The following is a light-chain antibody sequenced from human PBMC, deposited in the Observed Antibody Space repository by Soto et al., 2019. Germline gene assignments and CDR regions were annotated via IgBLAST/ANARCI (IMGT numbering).Light chain of an antibody. V-gene: IGLV1-51*01. Sequence: QSVLTQPPSVSAAPGQKVTISCSGSTSNIGNNYVSWYQQLPGTVPKVLIYDNNKRPSGIPDRFSGSKSDTSATLDITGLLTGDEADYYCAAWDSALTAVVFGGGTKLTVL. CDR1: TSNIGNNY. J-gene: IGLJ3*02. CDR3: AAWDSALTAVV. CDR2: DNN.